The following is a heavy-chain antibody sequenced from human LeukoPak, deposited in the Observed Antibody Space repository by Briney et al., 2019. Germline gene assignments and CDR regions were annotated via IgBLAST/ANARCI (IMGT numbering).Heavy chain of an antibody. CDR1: GFTFSNYY. V-gene: IGHV3-7*05. CDR2: IRQDGSER. CDR3: VSVLADY. Sequence: GGSLRLSCVASGFTFSNYYMSWVRQAPGKGLEWVANIRQDGSERDYVDSVKGRFTISRDNAKNSLYLQMNSLRAEDTAVYYCVSVLADYWGQGTLVTVSS. J-gene: IGHJ4*02.